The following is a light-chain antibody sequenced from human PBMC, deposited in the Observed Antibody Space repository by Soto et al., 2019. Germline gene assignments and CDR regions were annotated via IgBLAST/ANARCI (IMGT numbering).Light chain of an antibody. CDR1: QSVSSNY. CDR2: DAF. J-gene: IGKJ1*01. Sequence: ENVVSQSPCTLSLSPGERATLSCRASQSVSSNYLAWYQRKPGRAPRLLIHDAFIRATGIPDRFSGSGSGTDFTLTISRLEPEDFAVYYCQQYGSSPPWTFGQGTKVDIK. CDR3: QQYGSSPPWT. V-gene: IGKV3-20*01.